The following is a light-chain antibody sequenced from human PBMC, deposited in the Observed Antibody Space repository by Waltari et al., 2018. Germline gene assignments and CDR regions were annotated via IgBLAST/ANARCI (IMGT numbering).Light chain of an antibody. Sequence: IVLTQSPATLSLSPGETAVLSCSASRRLSGYVAWYQQKPGQAPSLLIYDAFKRATGVPARFSGSGSGTDYNLIISSLEPEDLAVYYCQQRGNWPPSFTFGPGTKVNV. CDR3: QQRGNWPPSFT. J-gene: IGKJ3*01. CDR2: DAF. CDR1: RRLSGY. V-gene: IGKV3-11*01.